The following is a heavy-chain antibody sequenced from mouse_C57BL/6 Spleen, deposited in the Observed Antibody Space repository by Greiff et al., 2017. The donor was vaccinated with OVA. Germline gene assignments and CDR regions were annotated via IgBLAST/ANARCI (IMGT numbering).Heavy chain of an antibody. J-gene: IGHJ2*01. CDR2: FHPNNDDS. Sequence: QVQLQQSGAELVKPGASVKMSCTASGFTFTTYPIEWLQQTPGTSLEWIGNFHPNNDDSKYNEKFKGKATLPVEKSSSTVNLELSRVTTDDSAFYDYASLDGYSDYWGKGTTLTVSS. CDR3: ASLDGYSDY. V-gene: IGHV1-47*01. CDR1: GFTFTTYP. D-gene: IGHD2-3*01.